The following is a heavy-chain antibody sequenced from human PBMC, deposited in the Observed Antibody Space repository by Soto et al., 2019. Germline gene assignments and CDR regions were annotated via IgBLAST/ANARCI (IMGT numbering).Heavy chain of an antibody. Sequence: QITLKESGPTLVKPTQTLTLTCTFSGFSLSTSGVAVGWLRQPPGKALEWLALIYWDDDKHYSPSLKSRLTITKVTSKIQGGLRMTNMDPVDTATYYCAYRVSIGHRSYWGQGTLVTVSS. CDR1: GFSLSTSGVA. J-gene: IGHJ4*02. CDR2: IYWDDDK. CDR3: AYRVSIGHRSY. V-gene: IGHV2-5*02. D-gene: IGHD2-21*01.